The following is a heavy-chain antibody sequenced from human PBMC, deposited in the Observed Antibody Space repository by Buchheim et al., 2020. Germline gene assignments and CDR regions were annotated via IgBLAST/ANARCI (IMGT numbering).Heavy chain of an antibody. CDR1: GFTFSSYA. Sequence: QVQLVESGGGVVQPGRSLRLSCAASGFTFSSYAMHWVRQAPGKGLEWVAVISYDGSNKYYADSVKGRFTISRDNSKNTLYLQMNSLRAEDTAVYYCAKEHSSWAYGMDVWGQGTT. CDR3: AKEHSSWAYGMDV. D-gene: IGHD6-13*01. CDR2: ISYDGSNK. J-gene: IGHJ6*02. V-gene: IGHV3-30*04.